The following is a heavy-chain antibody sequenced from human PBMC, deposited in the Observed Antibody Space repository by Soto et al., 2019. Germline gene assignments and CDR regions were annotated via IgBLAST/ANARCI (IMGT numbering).Heavy chain of an antibody. D-gene: IGHD2-2*02. Sequence: PGGSLRLSCAASGFTFSSYSMNWVRQAPGKGLEWVSSISSSSSYIYYADSVKGRFTISRDNAKNSLYLQMNSLRAEDTAVYYCARGILVGYCSSTSCYTAWFDPWGQGP. CDR3: ARGILVGYCSSTSCYTAWFDP. J-gene: IGHJ5*02. CDR1: GFTFSSYS. CDR2: ISSSSSYI. V-gene: IGHV3-21*01.